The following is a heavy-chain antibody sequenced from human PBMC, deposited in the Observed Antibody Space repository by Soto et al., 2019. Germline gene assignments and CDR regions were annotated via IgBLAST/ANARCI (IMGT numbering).Heavy chain of an antibody. CDR3: ARDRVYYYGSGSYYNFDY. J-gene: IGHJ4*02. CDR2: IIPIFGTA. Sequence: ASVKVSCKASGGTFSSYAISWVRQAPGQGLEWMGGIIPIFGTANYAQKFQGRVTITADESTSTAYMELSSLRSEDTAVYYCARDRVYYYGSGSYYNFDYWGQGTLVTVSS. V-gene: IGHV1-69*13. CDR1: GGTFSSYA. D-gene: IGHD3-10*01.